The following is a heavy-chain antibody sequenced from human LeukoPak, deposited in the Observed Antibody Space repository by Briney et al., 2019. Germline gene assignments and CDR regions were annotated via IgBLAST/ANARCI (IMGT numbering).Heavy chain of an antibody. Sequence: GASVKVSCKASGYTFTRYYMHWVRQAPGQGLEWMGIINPSGGSTSYAQKFQGRVTMTRDTSTSTVYMELSSLRSEDTAVYYCARDSTDIVVVVAAFYYYYMDVWGKGTTVTVSS. CDR3: ARDSTDIVVVVAAFYYYYMDV. D-gene: IGHD2-15*01. V-gene: IGHV1-46*01. CDR2: INPSGGST. J-gene: IGHJ6*03. CDR1: GYTFTRYY.